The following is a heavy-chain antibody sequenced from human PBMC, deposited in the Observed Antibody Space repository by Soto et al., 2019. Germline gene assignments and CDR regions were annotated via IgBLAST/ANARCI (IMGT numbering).Heavy chain of an antibody. CDR3: ARDCTYCGGDTGREAFDI. Sequence: QVRLEQSGADVKTPGASVKVSCQASGYTFNIYAIHWVRQAPGQRPEWMGWMNAGNGNTEYSPKFHGRVAMTRDGDARAAYMELSGLTSEDTAVYYCARDCTYCGGDTGREAFDIWGPGTMATVS. CDR2: MNAGNGNT. J-gene: IGHJ3*02. CDR1: GYTFNIYA. D-gene: IGHD2-21*01. V-gene: IGHV1-3*01.